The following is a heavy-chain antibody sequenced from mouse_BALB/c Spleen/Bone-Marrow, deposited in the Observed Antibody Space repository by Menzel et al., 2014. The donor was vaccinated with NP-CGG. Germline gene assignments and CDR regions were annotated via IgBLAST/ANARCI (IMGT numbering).Heavy chain of an antibody. CDR1: GYTFSEYT. J-gene: IGHJ2*01. CDR2: INPISGDA. V-gene: IGHV1-18*01. CDR3: ARARRFDF. Sequence: EVKLMESGPELVKPGASVKISCKTSGYTFSEYTMHWVKQSHEKSLEWIGGINPISGDATYNRKFEDKATLTLDKSSTTAYMDLRSLTSEDSAVYYCARARRFDFCGQGTTLTVSS.